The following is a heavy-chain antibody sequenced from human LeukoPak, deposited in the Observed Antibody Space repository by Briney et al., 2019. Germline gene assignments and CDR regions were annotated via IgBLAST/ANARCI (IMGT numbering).Heavy chain of an antibody. CDR3: ARSPPASPFDY. CDR1: GFTFSTYE. Sequence: PGGSLRLSCAASGFTFSTYEMNWVRQAPGKGLEWVSYISSGDNIMFYADSVKGRFIISRDNAKNSLYLQMNSLRAEDTAFYYCARSPPASPFDYWGQGTLVTVSS. D-gene: IGHD2-2*01. V-gene: IGHV3-48*03. J-gene: IGHJ4*02. CDR2: ISSGDNIM.